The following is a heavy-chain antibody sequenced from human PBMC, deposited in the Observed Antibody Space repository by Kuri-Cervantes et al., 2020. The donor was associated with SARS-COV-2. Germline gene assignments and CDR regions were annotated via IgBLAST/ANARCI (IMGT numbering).Heavy chain of an antibody. CDR1: GFTFSNYA. D-gene: IGHD4-11*01. CDR2: ISYDGSNK. Sequence: GESLKISCAASGFTFSNYAIHWVRQAPGKGLEWVAVISYDGSNKYYADSVKGRFTISRDNSKNTLYLQMNSLRPEDTALYYCTREAYDYNMGFDSWGQGTLVTVSS. V-gene: IGHV3-30-3*01. CDR3: TREAYDYNMGFDS. J-gene: IGHJ4*02.